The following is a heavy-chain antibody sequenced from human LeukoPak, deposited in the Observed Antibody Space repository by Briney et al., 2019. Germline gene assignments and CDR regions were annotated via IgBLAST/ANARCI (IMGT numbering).Heavy chain of an antibody. J-gene: IGHJ6*03. Sequence: GASVKVSCKASGYTFTSYDINWVRQATGQGLEWMGWMNPNSGNTGYAQKFQGRVTITTDESTSTAYMELSSLRSEDTAVYYCARDTHTIFGVADRAKADYYYYYYMDVWGKGTTVTVSS. CDR3: ARDTHTIFGVADRAKADYYYYYYMDV. V-gene: IGHV1-8*03. CDR2: MNPNSGNT. CDR1: GYTFTSYD. D-gene: IGHD3-3*01.